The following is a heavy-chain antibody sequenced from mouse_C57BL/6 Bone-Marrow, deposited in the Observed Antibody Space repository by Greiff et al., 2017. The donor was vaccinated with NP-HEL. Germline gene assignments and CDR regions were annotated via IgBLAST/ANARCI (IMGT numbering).Heavy chain of an antibody. J-gene: IGHJ2*01. V-gene: IGHV1-26*01. CDR3: ARWGYYGSSKVDY. CDR1: GYTFTDYY. D-gene: IGHD1-1*01. CDR2: INPNNGGT. Sequence: EVQLQQSGPELVKPGASVKISCKASGYTFTDYYMNWVKQSHGKSLEWIGDINPNNGGTSYNQKFKGKATLTVDKSSSTAYMELRSLTSEDSAVYYCARWGYYGSSKVDYWGQGTTLTVSS.